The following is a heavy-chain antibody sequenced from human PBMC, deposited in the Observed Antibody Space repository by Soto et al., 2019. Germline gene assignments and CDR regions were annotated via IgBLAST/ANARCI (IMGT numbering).Heavy chain of an antibody. Sequence: ASVKVSCKDSGHTFSSHGINWVRQATGQGPEYMGWMSPHSGNTGYAQKLQGRVTMTRKTSIRTAYMALRSLRSEDTGVNNWAISRVGYFDYCGQG. V-gene: IGHV1-8*01. CDR2: MSPHSGNT. CDR3: AISRVGYFDY. CDR1: GHTFSSHG. J-gene: IGHJ4*02. D-gene: IGHD1-26*01.